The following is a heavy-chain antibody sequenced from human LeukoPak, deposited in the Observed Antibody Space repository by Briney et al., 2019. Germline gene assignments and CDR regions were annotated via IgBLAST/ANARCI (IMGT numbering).Heavy chain of an antibody. V-gene: IGHV4-59*12. J-gene: IGHJ6*03. CDR3: ARKVRITRKGNYYYYMDV. CDR2: IYNSGST. Sequence: MSSETLSLTCTVSGGSISSYYWSWIRQPPGKGLEWIGYIYNSGSTNYNPSLKSRVTISVDTSKNQFSLKLSSVTAADTAVYYCARKVRITRKGNYYYYMDVWGEGTTVTVSS. D-gene: IGHD2/OR15-2a*01. CDR1: GGSISSYY.